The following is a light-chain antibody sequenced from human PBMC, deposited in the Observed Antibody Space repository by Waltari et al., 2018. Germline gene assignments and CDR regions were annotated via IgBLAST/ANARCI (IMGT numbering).Light chain of an antibody. CDR1: QSVSSN. Sequence: IVMTQSPATLSVSPGERATLSCRASQSVSSNLAWYQQKPGQAPRLLIYGASTRATGIPARCSGSGSGTEFTLTISSLQSEDFAVYSCQQYNNWPTFGQGTKVEIK. J-gene: IGKJ1*01. CDR2: GAS. V-gene: IGKV3-15*01. CDR3: QQYNNWPT.